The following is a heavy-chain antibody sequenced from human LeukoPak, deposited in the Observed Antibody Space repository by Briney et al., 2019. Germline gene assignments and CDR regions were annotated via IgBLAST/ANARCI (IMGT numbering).Heavy chain of an antibody. CDR2: ISNGGGST. CDR3: ARPYYDIWSAYVY. V-gene: IGHV3-64*01. CDR1: GFTFSSYA. D-gene: IGHD3-3*01. Sequence: GXSLRLSCAASGFTFSSYAMHWVRQAPGKGLEYVSAISNGGGSTHYANSVKGRFTISRDNSKNTLYLQMGSLRAEDMAVYYCARPYYDIWSAYVYWGQGTLVTVSS. J-gene: IGHJ4*02.